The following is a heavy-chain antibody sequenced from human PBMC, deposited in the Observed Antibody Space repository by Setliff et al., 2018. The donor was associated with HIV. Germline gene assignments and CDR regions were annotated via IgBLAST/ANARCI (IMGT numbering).Heavy chain of an antibody. CDR1: GFTFSSYW. CDR3: ARDDPAGGIDY. D-gene: IGHD1-26*01. V-gene: IGHV3-7*01. CDR2: INKDGSDK. Sequence: PGGSLRLSCAASGFTFSSYWMSWARQAPGKGLEWVAKINKDGSDKWYVDSVKGRFTISRDNAKNSLYLQMNSLRADDTAIYYCARDDPAGGIDYWGQGTLVTVSS. J-gene: IGHJ4*02.